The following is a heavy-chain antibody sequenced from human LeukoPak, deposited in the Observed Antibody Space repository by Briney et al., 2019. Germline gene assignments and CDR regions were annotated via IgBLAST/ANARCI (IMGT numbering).Heavy chain of an antibody. CDR3: ATDLALTYYYDSTGFQH. J-gene: IGHJ1*01. CDR2: FDPEDGET. Sequence: ASVKVSCKVSGYTLTELSMHWVRQAPGKGLEWMGGFDPEDGETIYAQKFQGRVTMTEDTSTDTAYMELSSLRSEDMAVYYCATDLALTYYYDSTGFQHWGQGTLVTVSS. D-gene: IGHD3-22*01. V-gene: IGHV1-24*01. CDR1: GYTLTELS.